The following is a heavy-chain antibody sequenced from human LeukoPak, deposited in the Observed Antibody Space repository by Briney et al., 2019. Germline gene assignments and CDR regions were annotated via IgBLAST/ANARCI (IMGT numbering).Heavy chain of an antibody. Sequence: GGSLRLSCAASGFTFSSYAMSWVRQAPGKGLEWVSAISGSGGSTYYADSVKGRFTISRDNSKNTLYLQMNSLRAEDTAVYYCAKDGADIVVVVAPYFDYWGQGTLVTVSS. D-gene: IGHD2-15*01. CDR3: AKDGADIVVVVAPYFDY. CDR2: ISGSGGST. J-gene: IGHJ4*02. V-gene: IGHV3-23*01. CDR1: GFTFSSYA.